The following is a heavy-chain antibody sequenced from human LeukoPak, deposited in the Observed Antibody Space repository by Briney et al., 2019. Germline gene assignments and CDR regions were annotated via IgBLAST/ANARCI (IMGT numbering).Heavy chain of an antibody. D-gene: IGHD3-3*01. J-gene: IGHJ6*03. CDR1: GGSLSRYY. V-gene: IGHV4-4*09. CDR3: ARGLVSDVLSGYYPQHYYYYIDV. Sequence: SETLSLTCIVSGGSLSRYYWSWLRQPPGKGLEWIGYVYSSGSTTYDPSLKSRVTISLDTSRNQFSMKLTSVTAAESAVYFCARGLVSDVLSGYYPQHYYYYIDVWGKGTPVTVSS. CDR2: VYSSGST.